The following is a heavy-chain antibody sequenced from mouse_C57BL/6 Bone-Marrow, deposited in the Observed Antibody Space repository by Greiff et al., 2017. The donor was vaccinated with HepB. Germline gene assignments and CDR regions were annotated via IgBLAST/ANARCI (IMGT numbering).Heavy chain of an antibody. Sequence: EVQLQQSGAELVRPGASVKLSCTASGFNIKNDYMHWVKQRPEQGLEWIGWIDPENGDTEYASKFQGKATITADTSSNTAYLQLSSLTSEDTAVYYCTTLYGSRGDYWGQGTTLTVSS. D-gene: IGHD1-1*01. CDR1: GFNIKNDY. V-gene: IGHV14-4*01. CDR2: IDPENGDT. J-gene: IGHJ2*01. CDR3: TTLYGSRGDY.